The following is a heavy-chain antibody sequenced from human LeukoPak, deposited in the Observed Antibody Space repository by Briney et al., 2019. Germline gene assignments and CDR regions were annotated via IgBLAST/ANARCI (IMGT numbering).Heavy chain of an antibody. V-gene: IGHV3-23*01. CDR1: GFTFSSFA. CDR2: ISGSGGST. D-gene: IGHD3-3*01. CDR3: AKVVNFWSGYHIDY. J-gene: IGHJ4*02. Sequence: GGSLRLSCAASGFTFSSFAMSWVRQAPGKGLEWVSAISGSGGSTYYADSVKGRFTISRDNSKNTLYLQMNSLRAEDTAVYYCAKVVNFWSGYHIDYWGQGTLVTVSS.